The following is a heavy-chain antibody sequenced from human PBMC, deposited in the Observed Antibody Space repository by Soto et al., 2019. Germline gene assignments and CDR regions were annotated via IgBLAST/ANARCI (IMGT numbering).Heavy chain of an antibody. V-gene: IGHV1-69*06. Sequence: SSVKVSCKASGGSFGNYSITWVRQAPGQGLEWMGGIIPTLGTANYPQEFQGRVTVTADKSTSTAYMELSSLRSEDTAVYYCARGVGDSYGYNIIYFYGMDVWGQGTTVTVSS. D-gene: IGHD5-18*01. CDR3: ARGVGDSYGYNIIYFYGMDV. CDR1: GGSFGNYS. J-gene: IGHJ6*02. CDR2: IIPTLGTA.